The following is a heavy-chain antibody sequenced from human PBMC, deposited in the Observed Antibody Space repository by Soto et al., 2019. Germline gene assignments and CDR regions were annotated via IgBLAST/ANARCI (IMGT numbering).Heavy chain of an antibody. D-gene: IGHD3-22*01. CDR1: GYSFTSYW. Sequence: PGESLKISCKGSGYSFTSYWIGWVRQMPGKGLEWMGIIYPGDSDTRYSPSFQGQVTISADKSISTAYLQWSSLKASDTAMYYCALGGYYDSSGYEYYYYGMDVWGQGTTVTVSS. J-gene: IGHJ6*02. V-gene: IGHV5-51*01. CDR3: ALGGYYDSSGYEYYYYGMDV. CDR2: IYPGDSDT.